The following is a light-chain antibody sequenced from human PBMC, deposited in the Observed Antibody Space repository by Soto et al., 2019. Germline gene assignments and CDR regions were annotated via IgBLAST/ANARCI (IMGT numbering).Light chain of an antibody. CDR3: QQYETFSGT. J-gene: IGKJ1*01. Sequence: DIQMTQSPSTLSGSVGDRVTITCRASQTISSWLAWYQQKPGTAPKLLIYHASTLESGVPSRFSGSGSGTKFTLTIASLQPDDFATYYCQQYETFSGTFGPGTKVDIK. CDR1: QTISSW. CDR2: HAS. V-gene: IGKV1-5*01.